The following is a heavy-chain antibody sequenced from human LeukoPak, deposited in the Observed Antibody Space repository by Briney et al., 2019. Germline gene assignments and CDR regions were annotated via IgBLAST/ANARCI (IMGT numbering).Heavy chain of an antibody. V-gene: IGHV4-30-4*02. CDR2: IYYSGST. CDR3: ARELGYCSGSSCYHYFDY. CDR1: GGSISSGDYY. Sequence: KSSETLSLTCTVSGGSISSGDYYWSWIRQPPGKGLEWIGYIYYSGSTYYNPSLKSRVTISVDTSKNQFSLKLGSVTAADTAVYYCARELGYCSGSSCYHYFDYWGQGTLVTVSS. D-gene: IGHD2-15*01. J-gene: IGHJ4*02.